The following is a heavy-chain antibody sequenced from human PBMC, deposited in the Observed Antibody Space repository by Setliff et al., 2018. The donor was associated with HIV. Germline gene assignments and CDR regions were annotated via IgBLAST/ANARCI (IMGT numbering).Heavy chain of an antibody. J-gene: IGHJ4*02. D-gene: IGHD5-18*01. Sequence: GGSLRLSCTASGFTFGDYAMSWVRQAPGKGLEWVGFIRSKAYGGTTEYAASVKGRFTISRDDSKSIAYLQMNSLKTEDTAVYYCTTGPESSYGYRKDYWGQGTLVTVSS. V-gene: IGHV3-49*04. CDR1: GFTFGDYA. CDR2: IRSKAYGGTT. CDR3: TTGPESSYGYRKDY.